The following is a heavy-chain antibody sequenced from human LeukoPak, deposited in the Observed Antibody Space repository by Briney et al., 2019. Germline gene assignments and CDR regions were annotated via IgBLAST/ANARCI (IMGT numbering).Heavy chain of an antibody. J-gene: IGHJ6*02. D-gene: IGHD2-2*01. CDR2: ISGDGGST. CDR1: GFTFDDYA. Sequence: GSLRLSCAASGFTFDDYAMHWVRQAPGKGLEWVSLISGDGGSTYYADSVKGRFTISRDNSKNSLYLQMNSLRTEDTALYYCAKDLGYCSSTSCYAAQNYGMDVWGQGTTVTVSS. V-gene: IGHV3-43*02. CDR3: AKDLGYCSSTSCYAAQNYGMDV.